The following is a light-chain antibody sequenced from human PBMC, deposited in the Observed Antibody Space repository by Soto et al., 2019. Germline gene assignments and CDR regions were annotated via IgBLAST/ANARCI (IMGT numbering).Light chain of an antibody. Sequence: EIVLTQSPATLSLSPGERATLSCRASQSVSSYLAWYQQKPGQAPRLLIYDASNRATGIPARFSRSGSGTDFSLTISSLEPEDFAVYYCQQRSNWPRTFGQGTTVDNK. V-gene: IGKV3-11*01. CDR1: QSVSSY. J-gene: IGKJ1*01. CDR2: DAS. CDR3: QQRSNWPRT.